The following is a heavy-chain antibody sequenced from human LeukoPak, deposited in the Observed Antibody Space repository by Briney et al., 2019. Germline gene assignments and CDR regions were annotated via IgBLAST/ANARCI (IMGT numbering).Heavy chain of an antibody. CDR1: GLTFSSYA. Sequence: GGSLRLSCAASGLTFSSYAMSWVRQAPGKGLEWVSAISGSGGSTYYADSVKGRFTISRDNSKNTLYLQMNSLRAEDTAVYYCARRYCSGGSCYFDYWGQGTLVTVSS. J-gene: IGHJ4*02. CDR3: ARRYCSGGSCYFDY. D-gene: IGHD2-15*01. V-gene: IGHV3-23*01. CDR2: ISGSGGST.